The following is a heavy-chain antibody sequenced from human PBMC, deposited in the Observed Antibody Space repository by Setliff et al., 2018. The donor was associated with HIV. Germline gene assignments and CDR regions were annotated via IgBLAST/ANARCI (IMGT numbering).Heavy chain of an antibody. Sequence: ASVKVSCKASGYTFTNYYLHWVRQAPGQGLEWMGWINPNSGGTNYAQKFQGRVTMTRDTTISTAYMELSRLRYDDTAIYYCARDPFLWEVTPPWGQGTLVTAPQ. CDR1: GYTFTNYY. CDR2: INPNSGGT. J-gene: IGHJ5*02. CDR3: ARDPFLWEVTPP. V-gene: IGHV1-2*02. D-gene: IGHD3-10*01.